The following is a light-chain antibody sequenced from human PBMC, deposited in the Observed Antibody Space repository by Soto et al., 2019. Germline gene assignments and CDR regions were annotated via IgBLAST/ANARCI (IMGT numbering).Light chain of an antibody. Sequence: DIPMTQSPSSVSASVGDRVTITCRASRSIATYLNWYQQSPGKAPKVLIYAASTLPSGVPSRFRGSGGGTEFTLTITSLQPEDSATYYCQQSYSGQLTFGPGTKVEIK. V-gene: IGKV1-39*01. CDR3: QQSYSGQLT. CDR1: RSIATY. J-gene: IGKJ3*01. CDR2: AAS.